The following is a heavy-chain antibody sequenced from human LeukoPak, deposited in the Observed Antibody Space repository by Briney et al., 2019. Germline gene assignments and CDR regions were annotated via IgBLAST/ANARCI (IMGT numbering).Heavy chain of an antibody. J-gene: IGHJ4*02. Sequence: SETLSLTCAVSGVSITSDTYDWSWIRQPPGKGLEGIGYILHSGSTYHNPSLKSRVTILVDTSKNQFSLKLSSVTAADTAVYFCARTRYFWSAYFDYWGQGILVTVSS. CDR3: ARTRYFWSAYFDY. V-gene: IGHV4-30-2*01. CDR1: GVSITSDTYD. CDR2: ILHSGST. D-gene: IGHD3-3*01.